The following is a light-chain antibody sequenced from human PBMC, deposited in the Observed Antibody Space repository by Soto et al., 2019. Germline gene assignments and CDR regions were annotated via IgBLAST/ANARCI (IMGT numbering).Light chain of an antibody. J-gene: IGKJ2*01. CDR2: TAS. V-gene: IGKV1-39*01. Sequence: DIQMTQSPSSLSASVGDRVTITCRASQSISSWLAWYQQKPGKAPKLLIYTASSLESGVPSRFSGSGSGTDFTLTISSLQPEDFASYFCHQSYRAPHTFGQGTKLEIK. CDR1: QSISSW. CDR3: HQSYRAPHT.